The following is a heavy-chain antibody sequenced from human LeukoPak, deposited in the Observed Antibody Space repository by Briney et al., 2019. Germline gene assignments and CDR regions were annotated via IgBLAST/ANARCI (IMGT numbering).Heavy chain of an antibody. CDR3: ARGHFWSGYYSYYYMDV. J-gene: IGHJ6*03. D-gene: IGHD3-3*02. Sequence: PSETLSLTCTVSGGSFSTYYWSWIRQPAGKGLEWIGHIYTSGTTNYNPSLKSRVTMSIDTSKNQFSLKLSSVTAADTAVYYCARGHFWSGYYSYYYMDVWGKGTTVTVSS. CDR1: GGSFSTYY. CDR2: IYTSGTT. V-gene: IGHV4-4*07.